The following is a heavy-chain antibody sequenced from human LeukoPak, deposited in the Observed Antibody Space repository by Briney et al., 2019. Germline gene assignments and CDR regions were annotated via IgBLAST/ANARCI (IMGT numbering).Heavy chain of an antibody. CDR2: ISSTSGTI. Sequence: PGGSLRLSCAASGFTFSSFGMHWVRQAPGQGLEWVSYISSTSGTIYYADSVKGRFTISRDNSKNTMYLQMNSLRAEDTAVYYCAREHTTVTSLLDYWGQGTLVTVSS. V-gene: IGHV3-48*01. J-gene: IGHJ4*02. D-gene: IGHD4-17*01. CDR1: GFTFSSFG. CDR3: AREHTTVTSLLDY.